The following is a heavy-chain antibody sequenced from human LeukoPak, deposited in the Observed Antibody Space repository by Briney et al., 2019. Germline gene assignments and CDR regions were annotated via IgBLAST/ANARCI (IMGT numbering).Heavy chain of an antibody. D-gene: IGHD4-17*01. V-gene: IGHV4-34*01. CDR3: ARDVSGYGDYVGWFDP. Sequence: PSETLSLNCAVYGGSFSGYYWSWIRQPPGKGLEWIGEINHSGSTNYNPSLKSRVTISVDTSKNQFSLKLSSVTAADTAVYYCARDVSGYGDYVGWFDPWGQGTLVTVSS. J-gene: IGHJ5*02. CDR1: GGSFSGYY. CDR2: INHSGST.